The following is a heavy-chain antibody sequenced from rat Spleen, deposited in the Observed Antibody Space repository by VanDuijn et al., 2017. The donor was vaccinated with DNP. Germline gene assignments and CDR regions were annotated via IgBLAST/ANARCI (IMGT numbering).Heavy chain of an antibody. CDR3: ARVSGYDYLDY. CDR2: IGYDGSST. J-gene: IGHJ2*01. Sequence: EVQLVESGGGLVQPGRSLKLSCAASGFTFSDYAMAWVRQAPKKGLEWVATIGYDGSSTYSRDSVKGRFTISRDYAKSTLYLQMDSLRSEDTATYYCARVSGYDYLDYWGQGVMVTVSS. D-gene: IGHD4-3*01. CDR1: GFTFSDYA. V-gene: IGHV5-17*01.